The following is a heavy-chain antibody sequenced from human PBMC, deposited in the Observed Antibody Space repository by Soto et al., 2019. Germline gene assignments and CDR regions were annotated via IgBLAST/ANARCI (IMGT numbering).Heavy chain of an antibody. V-gene: IGHV3-23*01. Sequence: GGSLRLSCAASGFTFSSYAMSWVRQAPGKGLEWVSAISGSGGSTYYADSVKGRFTISRDNSKNTLYLQMNSLRAEDTAVYYCTTGDRYDFWSGYYWAPYGMDVWGQGTTVTVSS. CDR2: ISGSGGST. D-gene: IGHD3-3*01. J-gene: IGHJ6*02. CDR3: TTGDRYDFWSGYYWAPYGMDV. CDR1: GFTFSSYA.